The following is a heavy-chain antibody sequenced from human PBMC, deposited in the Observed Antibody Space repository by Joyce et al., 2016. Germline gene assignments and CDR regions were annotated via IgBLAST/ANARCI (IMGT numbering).Heavy chain of an antibody. Sequence: EVQLVESGGGLVQPGGSLRLSCAACGFNFGIYWMSCVRPGPGKGLYWVAKINQDGSEKYYVDSMEGRFTISRDNAKNSLYLQMNSRRVEDTAVYYCARAVTTGTVDYWGQGTLVTVSS. CDR2: INQDGSEK. J-gene: IGHJ4*02. CDR3: ARAVTTGTVDY. V-gene: IGHV3-7*01. D-gene: IGHD4-11*01. CDR1: GFNFGIYW.